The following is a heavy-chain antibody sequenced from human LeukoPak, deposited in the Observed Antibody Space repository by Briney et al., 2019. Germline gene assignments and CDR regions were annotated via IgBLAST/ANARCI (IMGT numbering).Heavy chain of an antibody. Sequence: GGSLRLSCAASGFTFTNYWMHWVRQAPGKGLVWVSRIDSDGSGTSYADSVKGRFTISRDNSKNTLYLQMNSLRAEDTAVYYCAKDGGGYYDILTGYYKDYWGQGTLVTVSS. D-gene: IGHD3-9*01. CDR1: GFTFTNYW. CDR2: IDSDGSGT. V-gene: IGHV3-74*01. J-gene: IGHJ4*02. CDR3: AKDGGGYYDILTGYYKDY.